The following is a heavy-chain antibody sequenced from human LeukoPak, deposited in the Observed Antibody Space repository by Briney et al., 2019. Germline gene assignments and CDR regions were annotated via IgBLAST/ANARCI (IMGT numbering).Heavy chain of an antibody. J-gene: IGHJ6*04. CDR3: TELGITMIGGV. V-gene: IGHV3-48*03. D-gene: IGHD3-10*02. CDR2: ISSSGSTI. CDR1: GFTFSSYE. Sequence: GGSLRLSCAASGFTFSSYEMNWVRQAPGKGLEWVSYISSSGSTIYYADSVKGRFTISRDNAKNSLYLQMNSLSAEDTAVYYCTELGITMIGGVWGKGTTVTISS.